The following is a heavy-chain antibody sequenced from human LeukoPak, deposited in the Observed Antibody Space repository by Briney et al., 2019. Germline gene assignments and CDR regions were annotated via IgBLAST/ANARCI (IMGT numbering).Heavy chain of an antibody. CDR3: AKDMLVRGVIIPFDY. CDR1: GFTFSSYG. V-gene: IGHV3-30*18. J-gene: IGHJ4*02. Sequence: GGSLRLSCAASGFTFSSYGMHWVRQAPGKGLEWVAVISYDGSNKYYADSVKGRFTISRDNSKNTLYLQMNSLRAEDTAVYYCAKDMLVRGVIIPFDYWGQGTLVTVSS. CDR2: ISYDGSNK. D-gene: IGHD3-10*01.